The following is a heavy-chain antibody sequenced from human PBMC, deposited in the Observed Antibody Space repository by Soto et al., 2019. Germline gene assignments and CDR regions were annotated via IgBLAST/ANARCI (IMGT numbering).Heavy chain of an antibody. Sequence: ASVKVSCKASGYTFTSYAMHWVRLAPGQRLEWMGWINAGNGNTKYSQKFQGRVTITRDTSASTAYMELSSLRSEDTAVYYCARDRSYYYDSSGYYEAPWFDPWGQGTLVTVSS. CDR1: GYTFTSYA. V-gene: IGHV1-3*01. J-gene: IGHJ5*02. CDR3: ARDRSYYYDSSGYYEAPWFDP. CDR2: INAGNGNT. D-gene: IGHD3-22*01.